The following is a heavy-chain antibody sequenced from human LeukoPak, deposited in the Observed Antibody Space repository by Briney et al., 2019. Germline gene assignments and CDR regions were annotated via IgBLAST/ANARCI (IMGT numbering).Heavy chain of an antibody. J-gene: IGHJ6*04. CDR2: IYHSGST. CDR3: ARSPHPYYYYGMDV. V-gene: IGHV4-30-2*01. CDR1: GGSISSGGYS. Sequence: PSQTLSLTCAVSGGSISSGGYSWSWIRQPPGKGLEWIGYIYHSGSTYYNPSLKSRVTISVDRSKNQFSPKLSSVTAADTAVYYCARSPHPYYYYGMDVWGKGTTVTVSS.